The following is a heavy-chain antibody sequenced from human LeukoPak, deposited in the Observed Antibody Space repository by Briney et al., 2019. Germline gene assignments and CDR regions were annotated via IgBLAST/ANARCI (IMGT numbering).Heavy chain of an antibody. D-gene: IGHD3-3*01. Sequence: SETLSLTCAVYGGSFSGYYWSWIRQPPGKGLEWIGEINHSGSTNYNPSLKSRVTISVDTSKNQFSLKLSSVTAADTAVYYCARGSYYDFWSGYYLTAESAFDYWGQGTLVTVSS. CDR1: GGSFSGYY. J-gene: IGHJ4*02. CDR3: ARGSYYDFWSGYYLTAESAFDY. CDR2: INHSGST. V-gene: IGHV4-34*01.